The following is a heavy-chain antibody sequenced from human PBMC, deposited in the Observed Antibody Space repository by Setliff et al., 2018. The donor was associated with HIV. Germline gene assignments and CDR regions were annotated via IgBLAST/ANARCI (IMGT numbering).Heavy chain of an antibody. CDR2: ITDTGHT. CDR3: ARAPSCIGGNCILYYYYYSGLDA. CDR1: GGSLTNHY. Sequence: PSETLSLTCTVYGGSLTNHYWTWIRQPPGRGLEWIGEITDTGHTNYNSSLQSRATISLDTPRNQFSLKLTSVTASDAAVYYCARAPSCIGGNCILYYYYYSGLDAWGQGTTVTVSS. V-gene: IGHV4-34*01. D-gene: IGHD2-15*01. J-gene: IGHJ6*02.